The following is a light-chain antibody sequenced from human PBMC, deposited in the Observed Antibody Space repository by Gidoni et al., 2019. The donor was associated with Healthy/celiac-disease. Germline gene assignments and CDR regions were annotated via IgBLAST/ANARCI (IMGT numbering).Light chain of an antibody. CDR1: QSVSNSY. CDR3: QQYGSSPPLT. Sequence: EIVLTQSPCTLSLSPGERATLSCRASQSVSNSYLAWYQQKPGQAPRLLIYGASSRATGIPDRFSGSGSGTDFTLTISRLEPEDFAVYYCQQYGSSPPLTFGGGTKVEIK. J-gene: IGKJ4*01. CDR2: GAS. V-gene: IGKV3-20*01.